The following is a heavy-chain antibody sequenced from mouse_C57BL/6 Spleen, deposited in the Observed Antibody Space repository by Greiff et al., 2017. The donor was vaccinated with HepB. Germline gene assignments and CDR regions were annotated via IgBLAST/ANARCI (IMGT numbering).Heavy chain of an antibody. Sequence: QVQLKQSGAELAKPGASVKLSCKASGYTFTSYWMHWVKQRPGQGLEWIGYINPSSGYTKYNQKFKDKATLTADKSSSTAYMQLSSLTYEDSAVYYCETVGARDAMDYWGQGTSVTVAS. V-gene: IGHV1-7*01. CDR2: INPSSGYT. CDR1: GYTFTSYW. CDR3: ETVGARDAMDY. J-gene: IGHJ4*01. D-gene: IGHD1-1*01.